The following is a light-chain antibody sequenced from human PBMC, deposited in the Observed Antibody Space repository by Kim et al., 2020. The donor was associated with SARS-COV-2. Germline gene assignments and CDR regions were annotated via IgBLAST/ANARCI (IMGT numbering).Light chain of an antibody. CDR2: GTS. Sequence: EIVLTQSPGTLSLSPGERATLSCRATQSVSSTYLAWYQHKPGQAPRLLIYGTSTRASGIPDRFRGSGSGTDFTLTISRLEPEDFAMYYCQQYGDSPPYSFGQGTKLEIK. CDR3: QQYGDSPPYS. V-gene: IGKV3-20*01. J-gene: IGKJ2*03. CDR1: QSVSSTY.